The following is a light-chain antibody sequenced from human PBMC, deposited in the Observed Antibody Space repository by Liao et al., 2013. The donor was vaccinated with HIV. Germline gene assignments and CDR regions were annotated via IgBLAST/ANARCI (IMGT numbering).Light chain of an antibody. CDR1: NIGSKS. V-gene: IGLV3-21*01. CDR2: YDS. J-gene: IGLJ1*01. CDR3: QVWDSSSDHPI. Sequence: SYXLTQPPSVSVAPGKTARITCEGNNIGSKSVHWYQQKPGQAPVLLIYYDSDRPSGIPERFSGSNSGNTATLTISRVEAGDEAAYYCQVWDSSSDHPIFGTGTKVTVL.